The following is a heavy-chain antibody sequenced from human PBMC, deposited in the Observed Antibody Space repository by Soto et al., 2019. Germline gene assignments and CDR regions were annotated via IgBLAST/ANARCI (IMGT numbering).Heavy chain of an antibody. V-gene: IGHV3-33*01. CDR3: ARDRSLPYYYYGMDV. CDR2: IWYDGSNK. Sequence: QVQLVESGGGVVQPGRSLRLSCAASGFTFSSYGMHWVRQAPGKGLEWVAVIWYDGSNKYSADSVKGRFTISRDNSKNTLYLQMNSLRAEDTAVYYCARDRSLPYYYYGMDVWGQGTTVTVSS. CDR1: GFTFSSYG. J-gene: IGHJ6*02.